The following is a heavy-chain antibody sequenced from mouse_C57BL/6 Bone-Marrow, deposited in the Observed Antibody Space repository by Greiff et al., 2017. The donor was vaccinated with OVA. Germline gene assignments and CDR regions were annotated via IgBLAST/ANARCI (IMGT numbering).Heavy chain of an antibody. Sequence: EVMLVESGEGLVKPGGSLKLSCAASGFTFSSYAMSWVRQTPEKRLEWVAYISSGGDYIYYADTVKGRFTISRDNARNTLYLQMSSLKSEDTAMYYGTSPLYYYGRSHWYFDVWGTGTTVTVSS. CDR2: ISSGGDYI. J-gene: IGHJ1*03. CDR3: TSPLYYYGRSHWYFDV. V-gene: IGHV5-9-1*02. CDR1: GFTFSSYA. D-gene: IGHD1-1*01.